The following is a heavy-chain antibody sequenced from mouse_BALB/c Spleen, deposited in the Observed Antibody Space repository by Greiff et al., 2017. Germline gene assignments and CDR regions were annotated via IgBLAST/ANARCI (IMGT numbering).Heavy chain of an antibody. CDR2: IYPGDGDT. J-gene: IGHJ4*01. CDR1: GYTFTSYW. Sequence: VQLQQSGAELARPGASVKLSCKASGYTFTSYWMQWVKQRPGQGLEWIGAIYPGDGDTRYTQKFKVKATLTADKSSSTAYMQLSSLASEDSAVYYCARWGGYYAMDYWGQGTSVTVSS. V-gene: IGHV1-87*01. D-gene: IGHD2-3*01. CDR3: ARWGGYYAMDY.